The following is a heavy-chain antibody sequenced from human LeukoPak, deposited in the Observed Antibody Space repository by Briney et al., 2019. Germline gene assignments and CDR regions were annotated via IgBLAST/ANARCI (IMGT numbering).Heavy chain of an antibody. Sequence: SQTLSLTCTVSGGSISSGSYYWSWIRQPAGKGLEWIGRIYTSGGTNYNPSLKSRVTMSVHTSKNQFSLKLISVTAEDTAVYYCAASIVASGTLDYWGQGTLVTVSS. CDR2: IYTSGGT. CDR3: AASIVASGTLDY. CDR1: GGSISSGSYY. V-gene: IGHV4-61*02. D-gene: IGHD2-15*01. J-gene: IGHJ4*02.